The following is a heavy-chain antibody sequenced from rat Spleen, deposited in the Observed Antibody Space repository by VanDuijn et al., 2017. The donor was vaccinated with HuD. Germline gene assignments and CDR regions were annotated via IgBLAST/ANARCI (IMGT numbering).Heavy chain of an antibody. CDR1: GFTFSNYG. D-gene: IGHD4-3*01. Sequence: VQLVESGGGLVKPGKSLKLSCSASGFTFSNYGMHWIRQAPGKGLNWVADISGSSGTIYADAVKGRFTISRNNAKNTLYLQLNSLKSEDTAIYYCTRRTDSGSGFAYWGQGVMVIVSS. J-gene: IGHJ2*01. CDR2: ISGSSGT. CDR3: TRRTDSGSGFAY. V-gene: IGHV5-62*01.